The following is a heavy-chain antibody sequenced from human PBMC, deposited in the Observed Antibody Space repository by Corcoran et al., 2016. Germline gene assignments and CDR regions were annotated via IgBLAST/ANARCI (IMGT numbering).Heavy chain of an antibody. CDR1: GYTFTSYS. CDR2: NSAYDGNT. J-gene: IGHJ1*01. CDR3: ARPLTNEWLVRFSLAN. D-gene: IGHD6-19*01. V-gene: IGHV1-18*01. Sequence: QVQLVQSGAEVKKPGASVRVYCKASGYTFTSYSISWVRQAPGQGLEWMGWNSAYDGNTNYAQKLQGRVTMTTDASTSTAYMELRSLTSDDTAVYYCARPLTNEWLVRFSLANWGQGTLVTVSS.